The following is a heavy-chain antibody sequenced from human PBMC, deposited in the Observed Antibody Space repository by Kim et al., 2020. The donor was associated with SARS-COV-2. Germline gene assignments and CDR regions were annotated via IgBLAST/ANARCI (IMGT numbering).Heavy chain of an antibody. V-gene: IGHV3-48*01. Sequence: GGSLRLSCAASGFTFSNTHMNWVRQAPGKGLEWISNISPSSSTTYYVDSVKGRFSISRDNAKNSLYLQMNSLRAEDTAVYYCTTGGQGYWGQGTLVTVSS. J-gene: IGHJ4*02. CDR1: GFTFSNTH. CDR2: ISPSSSTT. D-gene: IGHD5-12*01. CDR3: TTGGQGY.